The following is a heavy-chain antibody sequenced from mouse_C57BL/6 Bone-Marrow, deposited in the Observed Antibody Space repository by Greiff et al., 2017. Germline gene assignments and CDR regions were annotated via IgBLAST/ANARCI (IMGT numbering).Heavy chain of an antibody. CDR3: AREGVTTVVADYFDY. V-gene: IGHV1-9*01. D-gene: IGHD1-1*01. CDR1: GYTFTGYW. Sequence: QVQLKQSGAELMKPGASVKLSCKATGYTFTGYWIEWVKQRPGHGLEWIGEILPGSGSTNYNEKFKGKATFTADTSSNTAYMQLSSLTTEDSAIYYCAREGVTTVVADYFDYWGQGTTLTVSS. J-gene: IGHJ2*01. CDR2: ILPGSGST.